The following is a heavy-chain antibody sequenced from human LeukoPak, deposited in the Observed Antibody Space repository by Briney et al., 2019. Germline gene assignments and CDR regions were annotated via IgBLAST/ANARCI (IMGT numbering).Heavy chain of an antibody. CDR3: ARDPGYSSTWSYYYYYGMDV. CDR2: IYYRGST. CDR1: GVSISSYY. J-gene: IGHJ6*02. V-gene: IGHV4-59*12. D-gene: IGHD6-13*01. Sequence: SETLSLTCTVSGVSISSYYWSWIRQPPGKGLEWIGNIYYRGSTYYNPSLKSRVTISVDTSKNQFSLKLSSVTAADTAVYYCARDPGYSSTWSYYYYYGMDVWGQGTTVTVSS.